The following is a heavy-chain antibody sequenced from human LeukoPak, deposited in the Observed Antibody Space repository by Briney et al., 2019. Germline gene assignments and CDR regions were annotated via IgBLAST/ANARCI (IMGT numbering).Heavy chain of an antibody. J-gene: IGHJ4*02. CDR3: AREGVQGIAVAGMGRNDY. CDR1: GGSISSYY. CDR2: TYYSGYT. Sequence: NPLETLSLTCTVSGGSISSYYWSWIRQSPEKGLEYIGCTYYSGYTYYNPSLKSRVTISVDTSKKQFSLKLSSVTAADTAVYYCAREGVQGIAVAGMGRNDYWGQGTLVTVSS. V-gene: IGHV4-59*12. D-gene: IGHD6-19*01.